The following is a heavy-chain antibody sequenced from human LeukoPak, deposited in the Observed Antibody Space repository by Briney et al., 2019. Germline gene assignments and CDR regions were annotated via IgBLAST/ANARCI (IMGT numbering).Heavy chain of an antibody. V-gene: IGHV3-48*03. CDR2: ISTSGSTI. CDR1: GFTFSSYK. J-gene: IGHJ2*01. Sequence: GGSLRLSCAASGFTFSSYKMNWVRQAPGKGLKWVSDISTSGSTIFYADSVKGRFTISRDNAKNSLYLQMNSLRAGDTAVYYCARARRVTVVRGVIVDYFDLWGRGTLVTVSS. CDR3: ARARRVTVVRGVIVDYFDL. D-gene: IGHD3-10*01.